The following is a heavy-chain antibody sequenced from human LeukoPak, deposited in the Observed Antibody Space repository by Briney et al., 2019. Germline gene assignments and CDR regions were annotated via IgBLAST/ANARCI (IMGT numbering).Heavy chain of an antibody. CDR1: DYTFTSYG. Sequence: ASVKVSCKASDYTFTSYGISWVRQAPGQGLEWMGWISAYNGNTNYAQKLQGRVTMTTDTSTSTAYMELSRLRSDDTAVYYCARGRGSSIAARYYYYYYMDVWGKGTTVTVSS. CDR2: ISAYNGNT. J-gene: IGHJ6*03. V-gene: IGHV1-18*01. D-gene: IGHD6-6*01. CDR3: ARGRGSSIAARYYYYYYMDV.